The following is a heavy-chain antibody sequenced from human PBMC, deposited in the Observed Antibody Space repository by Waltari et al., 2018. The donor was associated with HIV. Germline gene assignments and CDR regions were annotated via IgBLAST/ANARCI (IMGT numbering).Heavy chain of an antibody. Sequence: QVQLQESGPGLVKPSDTLSLTCAVSDFSITSGHYWGWIRQSPGKGLEWIGSVLHSGSTFYKPSFKRRVSISVDTSKNQFSLKLTSVTAADTAVYYCARQPAPDSTWFQIYFDYWGQGTVVTVSS. J-gene: IGHJ4*02. V-gene: IGHV4-38-2*01. D-gene: IGHD6-13*01. CDR1: DFSITSGHY. CDR3: ARQPAPDSTWFQIYFDY. CDR2: VLHSGST.